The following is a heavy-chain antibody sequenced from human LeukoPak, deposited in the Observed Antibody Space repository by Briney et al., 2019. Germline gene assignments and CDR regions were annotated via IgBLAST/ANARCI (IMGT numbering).Heavy chain of an antibody. D-gene: IGHD2-2*02. CDR3: ARSCVVVVPAAITTNWFDP. Sequence: ASVKVSCKASGYTFTGYYMHWVRQAPGQGLEWMGWINPNSGGTNYAQKFQGRVTMTRDTSISTAYMELSRLRSDDTAVYYCARSCVVVVPAAITTNWFDPWGQGTLVTVSS. CDR2: INPNSGGT. V-gene: IGHV1-2*02. J-gene: IGHJ5*02. CDR1: GYTFTGYY.